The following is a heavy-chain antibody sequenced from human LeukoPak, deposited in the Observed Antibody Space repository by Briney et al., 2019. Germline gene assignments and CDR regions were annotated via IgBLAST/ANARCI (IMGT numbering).Heavy chain of an antibody. CDR3: AELGITMIGDV. CDR2: ISGSGGST. CDR1: GFTFSTYW. V-gene: IGHV3-23*01. J-gene: IGHJ6*04. D-gene: IGHD3-10*02. Sequence: GGSLSLSCAASGFTFSTYWMSWVRQAPGKGLEWVSAISGSGGSTYYADSVKGRFTISRDNAKNSLYLQMNSLRAEDTAVYYCAELGITMIGDVWGKGTTVTISS.